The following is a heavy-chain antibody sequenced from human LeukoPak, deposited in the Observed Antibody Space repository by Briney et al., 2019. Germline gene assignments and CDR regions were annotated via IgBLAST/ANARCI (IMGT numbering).Heavy chain of an antibody. J-gene: IGHJ4*02. V-gene: IGHV4-59*11. CDR3: ARGRDYEQLVDYFDY. D-gene: IGHD6-6*01. Sequence: SETLSLTCTVSGGSISSHYWSWIRQPPGKGLGWIGYIYYSGSTNYNPSLKSRVTISVDTSKNQFSLKLSSVTAADTAVYYCARGRDYEQLVDYFDYWGQGTLVTVSS. CDR1: GGSISSHY. CDR2: IYYSGST.